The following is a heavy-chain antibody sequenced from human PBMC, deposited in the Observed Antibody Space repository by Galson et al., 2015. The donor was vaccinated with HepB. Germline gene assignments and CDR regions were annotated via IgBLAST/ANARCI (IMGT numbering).Heavy chain of an antibody. D-gene: IGHD2-15*01. CDR3: ALPYCSGGSCYSQGWFAP. Sequence: ASGGTFSSYTISWVRQAPGQGLEWMGRIIPILGIANHAQKFQGRVTITADKSTSTAYMELSSLRSEDTAVYYCALPYCSGGSCYSQGWFAPCGQGTLVTVSS. V-gene: IGHV1-69*02. J-gene: IGHJ5*02. CDR1: GGTFSSYT. CDR2: IIPILGIA.